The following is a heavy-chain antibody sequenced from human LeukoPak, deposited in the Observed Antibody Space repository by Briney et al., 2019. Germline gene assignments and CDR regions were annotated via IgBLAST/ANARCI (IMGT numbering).Heavy chain of an antibody. J-gene: IGHJ4*02. CDR2: INWNGGST. V-gene: IGHV3-20*04. D-gene: IGHD5-18*01. CDR3: ARDGYGYSYDY. CDR1: GFTFDGYG. Sequence: PGGSLRLSCAASGFTFDGYGMGWVRQAPGKGLEWVSGINWNGGSTGYVDSVKGRFTIYRDNAKNLLYLQMNGLRLEDTALYYCARDGYGYSYDYWGQGTLVTVSS.